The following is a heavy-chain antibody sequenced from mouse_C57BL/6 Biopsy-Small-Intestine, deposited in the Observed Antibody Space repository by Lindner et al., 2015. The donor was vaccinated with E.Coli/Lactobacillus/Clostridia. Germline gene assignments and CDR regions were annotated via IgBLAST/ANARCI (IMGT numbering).Heavy chain of an antibody. Sequence: VQLQESGGGLVQPKGSLKLLCAASDFTFKTYAMHWVRRAPGKGLEWVARIRSKSSNYATYYADSVKDRFTISRDDSQNMLYLQMNNLKTEDTAMYYCVRESYYEGYFDYWGQGTTLTVSS. CDR1: DFTFKTYA. J-gene: IGHJ2*01. D-gene: IGHD1-1*01. CDR3: VRESYYEGYFDY. CDR2: IRSKSSNYAT. V-gene: IGHV10-3*01.